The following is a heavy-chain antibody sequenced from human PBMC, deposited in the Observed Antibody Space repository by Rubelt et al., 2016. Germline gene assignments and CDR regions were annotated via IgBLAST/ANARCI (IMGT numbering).Heavy chain of an antibody. D-gene: IGHD5-24*01. CDR3: ARVSMATIVIDY. J-gene: IGHJ4*02. V-gene: IGHV4-34*01. CDR1: GGSFSGYY. Sequence: QVQLQQWGAGLLKPSETLSLTCAVYGGSFSGYYWSWIRQPPGKGLEWIGSIYYSGSTYYNPSLKRRVTISIDTSKNQFSLRLSSVIAADTAVYFCARVSMATIVIDYWGQGTLVTVSS. CDR2: IYYSGST.